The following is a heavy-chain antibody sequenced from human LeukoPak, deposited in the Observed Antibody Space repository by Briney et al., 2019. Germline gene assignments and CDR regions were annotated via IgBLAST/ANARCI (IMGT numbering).Heavy chain of an antibody. CDR3: ARDQSGSYSGIDY. V-gene: IGHV1-69*05. CDR1: GSTFSSYA. J-gene: IGHJ4*02. CDR2: IIPIFGTA. Sequence: SVKISCKASGSTFSSYAISWVRQAPGQGLEWMGGIIPIFGTANYAQKFQGRVTITTDESTSTAYMELSSLRSEDTAVYYCARDQSGSYSGIDYWGQGTLVTVSS. D-gene: IGHD1-26*01.